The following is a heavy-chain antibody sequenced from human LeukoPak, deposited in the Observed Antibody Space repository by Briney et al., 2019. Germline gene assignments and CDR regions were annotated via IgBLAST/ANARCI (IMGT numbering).Heavy chain of an antibody. CDR2: ISSSSSI. J-gene: IGHJ4*02. D-gene: IGHD1-26*01. V-gene: IGHV3-48*01. Sequence: PGGSLRLSCAASGFTFSSYSMNWVRQAPGKGLVWVSYISSSSSIYYVDSVKGRFTIPRDSAKNSLYLQMNSLRAEDTAVYYCARDDVGYFDYWGQGTLVTVSS. CDR1: GFTFSSYS. CDR3: ARDDVGYFDY.